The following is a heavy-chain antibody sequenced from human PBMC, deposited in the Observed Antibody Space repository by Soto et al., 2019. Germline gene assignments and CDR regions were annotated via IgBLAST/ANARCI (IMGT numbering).Heavy chain of an antibody. CDR3: AKKVNSGPGSQYFDY. CDR1: GFTFSSYS. Sequence: GGSLRLSCAASGFTFSSYSMSWVRQAPGKGLEWVSGFRTGGDDGTTFYADSVKGRFTISRDNSKNTLFLQMNSLRVEDTAIYYCAKKVNSGPGSQYFDYWGQGTLVTVSS. CDR2: FRTGGDDGTT. J-gene: IGHJ4*02. V-gene: IGHV3-23*01. D-gene: IGHD3-10*01.